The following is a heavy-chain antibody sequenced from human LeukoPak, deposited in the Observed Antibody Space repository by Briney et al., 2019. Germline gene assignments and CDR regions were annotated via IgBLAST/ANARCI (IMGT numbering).Heavy chain of an antibody. CDR1: GFTFDDYG. V-gene: IGHV3-20*01. CDR2: INWNGGST. J-gene: IGHJ3*02. Sequence: GGSLRLSCAASGFTFDDYGMSWVRQAPGKGLEWVSGINWNGGSTGYADSVKGRFTIPRDNAKNSLYLQMNSLRAEDTALYHCARVLGGGAFDIWGQGTMVTVSS. D-gene: IGHD3-16*01. CDR3: ARVLGGGAFDI.